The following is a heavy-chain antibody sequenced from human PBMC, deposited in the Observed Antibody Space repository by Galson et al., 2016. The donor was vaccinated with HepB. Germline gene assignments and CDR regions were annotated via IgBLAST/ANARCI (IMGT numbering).Heavy chain of an antibody. Sequence: SLRLSCATSGFTFSDHYMNWIRQAPGKGLEWISCISGSGSYTNYADSVKGRITISRDNARDSLYLQLDNLTTEDTAVYYCARDGMHWYFDIWGRGTLVTVSS. D-gene: IGHD1-1*01. CDR3: ARDGMHWYFDI. CDR2: ISGSGSYT. V-gene: IGHV3-11*05. CDR1: GFTFSDHY. J-gene: IGHJ2*01.